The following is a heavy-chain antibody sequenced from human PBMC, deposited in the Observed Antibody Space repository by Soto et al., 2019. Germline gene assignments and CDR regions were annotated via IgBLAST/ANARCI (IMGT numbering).Heavy chain of an antibody. V-gene: IGHV3-74*03. CDR1: GFDFSNSW. Sequence: EVQLVESGGGFVQPGGSLRLSCAASGFDFSNSWMHWVRQVPGKGLVWVSHINSDGSSTTYADSVKGRFTISRDNARTTVYLQLDSLGVEHTAVYYCTRDKSYAVAVWGQGTTVTVSS. CDR3: TRDKSYAVAV. CDR2: INSDGSST. D-gene: IGHD4-17*01. J-gene: IGHJ6*02.